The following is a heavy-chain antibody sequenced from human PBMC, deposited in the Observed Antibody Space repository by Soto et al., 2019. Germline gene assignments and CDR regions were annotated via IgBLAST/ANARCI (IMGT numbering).Heavy chain of an antibody. CDR1: GDSISSRSYY. CDR3: ARQRTPVVTQAYFDH. CDR2: IYYSGST. V-gene: IGHV4-39*01. J-gene: IGHJ4*02. Sequence: SETLSLTXTVTGDSISSRSYYWGWIRQPPGKGLEWIGSIYYSGSTYNNPSFKSRVTISIDTSKNQFSLKLSSVTATDTAVYYCARQRTPVVTQAYFDHWGQGALVTVSS. D-gene: IGHD2-21*02.